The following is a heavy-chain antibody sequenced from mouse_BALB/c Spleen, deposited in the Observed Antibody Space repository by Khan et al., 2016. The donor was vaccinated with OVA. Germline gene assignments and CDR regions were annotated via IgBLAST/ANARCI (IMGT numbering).Heavy chain of an antibody. CDR3: TRLGTNYAFDY. V-gene: IGHV1-39*01. CDR2: IDPYYGDA. J-gene: IGHJ2*01. CDR1: GYSFTDYN. D-gene: IGHD2-1*01. Sequence: VQLKQSGPELDKPGASVKISCKASGYSFTDYNMNWVKQSNGKSLEWIGNIDPYYGDAHYNQKFKGKATLTVDRSSSTAYMQLKSLTSEDSAVYYGTRLGTNYAFDYWGQGTTLTVSS.